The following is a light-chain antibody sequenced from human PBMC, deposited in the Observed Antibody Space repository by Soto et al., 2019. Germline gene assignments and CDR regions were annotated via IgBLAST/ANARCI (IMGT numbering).Light chain of an antibody. Sequence: EIVMTQSPATLSVSPVERATLSCRASQSVSSNLAWYQQKPGQAPRLLIYDTSTRATGIPARFSGSGSGTEFTLTISSLQSEDFAVYYCQQYSNWPPITFGQGTRLEIK. V-gene: IGKV3-15*01. J-gene: IGKJ5*01. CDR2: DTS. CDR1: QSVSSN. CDR3: QQYSNWPPIT.